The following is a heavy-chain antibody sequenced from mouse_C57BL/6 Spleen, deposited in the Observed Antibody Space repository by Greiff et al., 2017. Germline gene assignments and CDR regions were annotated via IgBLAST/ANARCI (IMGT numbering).Heavy chain of an antibody. Sequence: QVHVKQPGTELVKPGASVKLSCKASGYTFTSYWMHWVKQRPGQGLEWIGNINPSNGGTNYNEKFKSKATLTVDKSSSTAYMQLSSLTSEDSAVYYCARGVSYGSPWFAYWGQGTLVTVSA. CDR1: GYTFTSYW. D-gene: IGHD1-1*01. CDR3: ARGVSYGSPWFAY. CDR2: INPSNGGT. J-gene: IGHJ3*01. V-gene: IGHV1-53*01.